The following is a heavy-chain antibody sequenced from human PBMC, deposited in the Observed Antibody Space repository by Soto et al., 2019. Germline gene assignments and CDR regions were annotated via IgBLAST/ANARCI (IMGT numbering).Heavy chain of an antibody. CDR2: ISGNGLST. D-gene: IGHD3-3*01. CDR3: ARSGGIDH. V-gene: IGHV3-23*01. Sequence: PGGSLRLSCVASGVTSMNYRNYALNWVRQAPGKGLEWVSGISGNGLSTYYAGSVKGRFTISRDNAKNTVYLQMSSLIVEDTAVYYCARSGGIDHCGQGTLVTVSS. J-gene: IGHJ4*02. CDR1: GVTSMNYRNYA.